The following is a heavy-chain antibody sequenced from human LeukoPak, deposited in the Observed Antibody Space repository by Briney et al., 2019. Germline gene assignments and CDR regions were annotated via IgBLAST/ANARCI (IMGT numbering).Heavy chain of an antibody. J-gene: IGHJ4*02. Sequence: GASVKVSCKASGYTFTGYYMHWVRQAPGQGLEWMGWISAYNGNTNYAQKLQGRVTMTTDTSTSTAYMELRSLRSDDTAVYYCARDPPYCGGDCYEGSFDYWGQGTLVTVSS. CDR3: ARDPPYCGGDCYEGSFDY. D-gene: IGHD2-21*02. CDR1: GYTFTGYY. CDR2: ISAYNGNT. V-gene: IGHV1-18*04.